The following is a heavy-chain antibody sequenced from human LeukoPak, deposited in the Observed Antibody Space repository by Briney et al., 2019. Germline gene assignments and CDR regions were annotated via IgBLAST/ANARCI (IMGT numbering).Heavy chain of an antibody. J-gene: IGHJ4*02. V-gene: IGHV6-1*01. CDR2: TYYRSKWYN. CDR3: ARGYSSSYSPLEIDY. CDR1: ADSVSSNIAA. D-gene: IGHD6-6*01. Sequence: SQTLSLTCAISADSVSSNIAAWDWIRQSPSRGLEWLGRTYYRSKWYNDYAVSVKSRITINPDTSKNQFSLQLNSVTPEDTAVYYCARGYSSSYSPLEIDYWGQGTLVTVSS.